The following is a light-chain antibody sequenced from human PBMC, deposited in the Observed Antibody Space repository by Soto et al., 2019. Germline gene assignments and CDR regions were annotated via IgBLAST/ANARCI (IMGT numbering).Light chain of an antibody. CDR2: AAS. CDR3: QHHNSYPLT. CDR1: QGIYSH. J-gene: IGKJ4*01. V-gene: IGKV1-9*01. Sequence: DIQLTQSPSFLSASVGDRVTITCRASQGIYSHLAWYQQKPGKAPKLLIYAASTLQSGVPSRFSGSRSGTDFTLPVRSLKPDDFATYYCQHHNSYPLTFGGGTKVEIK.